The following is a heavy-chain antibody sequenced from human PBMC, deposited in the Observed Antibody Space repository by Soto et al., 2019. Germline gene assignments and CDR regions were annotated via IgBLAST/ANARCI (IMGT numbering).Heavy chain of an antibody. CDR3: ARVHGAGSWSLGYGMDC. V-gene: IGHV4-4*02. CDR2: IYHSGST. J-gene: IGHJ6*02. CDR1: GGSISSSNW. Sequence: SETLSLTCAVSGGSISSSNWWSWVRQPPGKGLEWIGEIYHSGSTNYNPSLKSRVTISVDKSKNQFSLKLSSVTAADTAVYYCARVHGAGSWSLGYGMDCLGRGTTGTVSS. D-gene: IGHD3-10*01.